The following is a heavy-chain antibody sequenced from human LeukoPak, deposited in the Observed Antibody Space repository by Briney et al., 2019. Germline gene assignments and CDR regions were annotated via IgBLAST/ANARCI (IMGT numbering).Heavy chain of an antibody. V-gene: IGHV4-59*11. J-gene: IGHJ4*02. CDR1: GGSISSHY. CDR3: ARETMVRGVINAYFGY. Sequence: SETLSLTCTVSGGSISSHYWSWIRQPPGKGLEWIGYIYYSGSTNYNPSLKSRVTISVDTSKNQFSLKLSSVTAADTAVYYCARETMVRGVINAYFGYWGQGTPVTVSS. D-gene: IGHD3-10*01. CDR2: IYYSGST.